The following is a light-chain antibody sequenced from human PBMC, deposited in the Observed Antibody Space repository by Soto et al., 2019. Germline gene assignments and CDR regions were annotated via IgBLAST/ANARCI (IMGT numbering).Light chain of an antibody. J-gene: IGKJ5*01. CDR3: QQYNYWPIT. V-gene: IGKV3-15*01. Sequence: EVVMTQSPATLSVSAGERVTISCRSSQSVADNLAWFKQKPGQGPRILIYGASTRATGIPARVSGSGAETEFTLTVSSLRSEDSEVYYCQQYNYWPITFGQGTRLEIK. CDR2: GAS. CDR1: QSVADN.